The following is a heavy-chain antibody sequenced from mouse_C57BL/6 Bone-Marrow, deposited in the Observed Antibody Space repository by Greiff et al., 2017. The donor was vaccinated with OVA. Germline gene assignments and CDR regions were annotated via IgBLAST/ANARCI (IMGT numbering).Heavy chain of an antibody. D-gene: IGHD2-14*01. Sequence: VQLQQSGAELVRPGASVKLSCTASGFTIKDDYMHWVKQRPEQGLEWIGWIDPENGDTEYASKFQGKATITADTSSNTAYLQLSSLTSEDTAVYYCTIGSYYFDYWGQGTTLTVSS. CDR3: TIGSYYFDY. CDR1: GFTIKDDY. J-gene: IGHJ2*01. CDR2: IDPENGDT. V-gene: IGHV14-4*01.